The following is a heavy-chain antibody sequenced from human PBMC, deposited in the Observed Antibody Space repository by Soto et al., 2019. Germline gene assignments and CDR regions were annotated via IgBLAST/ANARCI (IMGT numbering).Heavy chain of an antibody. V-gene: IGHV3-30*18. Sequence: GGSLRLSCAASGFTFSSYGMHWVRQAPGKGLEWVAVISYDGSNKYYADSVKGRFTISRDNSKNTLYLQMNSLRAEDTAVYYCAKDRGQYRSGYDAFDIWGQGTMVTVSS. D-gene: IGHD3-22*01. J-gene: IGHJ3*02. CDR3: AKDRGQYRSGYDAFDI. CDR1: GFTFSSYG. CDR2: ISYDGSNK.